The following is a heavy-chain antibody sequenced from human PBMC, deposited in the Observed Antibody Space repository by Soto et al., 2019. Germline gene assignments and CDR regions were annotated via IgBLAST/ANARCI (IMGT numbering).Heavy chain of an antibody. CDR3: AREEYQLLSGWFAP. Sequence: PSETLCLTCTVSGGSISSGGYYWSWIRQHPGKGLEWIGYIYYSGSTYYNPSLKSRVTISVDTSKNQFSLKLSSVTAADTAVYYCAREEYQLLSGWFAPWGQGTLVTVSS. CDR2: IYYSGST. J-gene: IGHJ5*02. V-gene: IGHV4-31*03. D-gene: IGHD2-2*01. CDR1: GGSISSGGYY.